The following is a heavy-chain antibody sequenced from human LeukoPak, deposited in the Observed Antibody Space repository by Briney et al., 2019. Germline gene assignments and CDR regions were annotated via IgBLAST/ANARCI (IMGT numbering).Heavy chain of an antibody. D-gene: IGHD6-19*01. Sequence: GGSLRLSCAASGFTFSNSAMSWVRQAPGKGLEWVSTLSGSGITTYYADSAKGRFTISRDNSKNTLYLQMNSLRAEDTAVYYCAKGIYSSGWSYFDYWGHGTLVTVSS. V-gene: IGHV3-23*01. CDR2: LSGSGITT. CDR3: AKGIYSSGWSYFDY. J-gene: IGHJ4*01. CDR1: GFTFSNSA.